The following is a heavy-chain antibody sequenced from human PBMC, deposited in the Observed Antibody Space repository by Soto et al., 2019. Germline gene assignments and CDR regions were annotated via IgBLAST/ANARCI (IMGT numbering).Heavy chain of an antibody. Sequence: GGSLRLSCAASGFTFSSYAMSWVRQAPGKGLEWVSSVSGSGGSTYYADSVKGRFTISRDNSKNTVYLQMDSLRAEDTAVYFCAKLPQYETLTGYLNYFDYWGPGILVTVSS. CDR3: AKLPQYETLTGYLNYFDY. CDR2: VSGSGGST. V-gene: IGHV3-23*01. D-gene: IGHD3-9*01. J-gene: IGHJ4*02. CDR1: GFTFSSYA.